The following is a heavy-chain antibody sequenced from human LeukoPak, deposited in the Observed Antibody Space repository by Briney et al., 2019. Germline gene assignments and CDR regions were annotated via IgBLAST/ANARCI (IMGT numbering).Heavy chain of an antibody. CDR1: GFNFKTYA. V-gene: IGHV3-23*01. CDR3: AKGGTFSDY. CDR2: VSGNGGGT. Sequence: GGSLRLSCAASGFNFKTYAVTWVRQAPGKGLEWVSAVSGNGGGTYYADSVKGRFTISRDNSKNTLYLQMNILRAEDTALYYWAKGGTFSDYWGQGTLVTVSS. J-gene: IGHJ4*02.